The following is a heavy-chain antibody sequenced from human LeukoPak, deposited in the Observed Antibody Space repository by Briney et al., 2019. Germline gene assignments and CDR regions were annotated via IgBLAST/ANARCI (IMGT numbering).Heavy chain of an antibody. Sequence: SQTLSLTCTVSGVSITRGDYYWSWIRQPPGKGLEWIGYIYYSGSTFYNPSLKSRVVISVDTSKNQFSLRLNSVTAADTAVYYCARGDMSSSCWYNWGQGTLVTVSS. CDR2: IYYSGST. J-gene: IGHJ4*02. V-gene: IGHV4-30-4*01. D-gene: IGHD6-13*01. CDR3: ARGDMSSSCWYN. CDR1: GVSITRGDYY.